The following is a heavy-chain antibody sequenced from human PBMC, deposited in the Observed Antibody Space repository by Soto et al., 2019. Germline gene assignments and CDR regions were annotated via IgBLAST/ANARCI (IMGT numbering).Heavy chain of an antibody. CDR1: GCPISRYY. CDR2: IYYSGST. D-gene: IGHD4-17*01. CDR3: ARDHYGEGY. V-gene: IGHV4-59*01. J-gene: IGHJ4*02. Sequence: SKTLSLTCTVCGCPISRYYWSWIRQPPGKGLEWIGYIYYSGSTNYNPSLKSRVTISVDTSKNQFPLKLSSVTAADTAVYYCARDHYGEGYWSQGTLVTVSS.